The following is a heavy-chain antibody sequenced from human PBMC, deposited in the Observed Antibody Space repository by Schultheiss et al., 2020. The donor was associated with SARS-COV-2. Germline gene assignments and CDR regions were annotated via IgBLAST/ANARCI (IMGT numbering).Heavy chain of an antibody. V-gene: IGHV4-4*07. Sequence: SQTLSLTCTVSGGSISNYYWSWIRQTAGKGLEWIGRIYDSDSTNYNPSLKSRVTISVDKSKNQFSLKLSSVTAADTAVYYCARVGLIAAAGTIYYYYGMDVWGQGTTVTVSS. CDR2: IYDSDST. CDR1: GGSISNYY. D-gene: IGHD6-13*01. CDR3: ARVGLIAAAGTIYYYYGMDV. J-gene: IGHJ6*02.